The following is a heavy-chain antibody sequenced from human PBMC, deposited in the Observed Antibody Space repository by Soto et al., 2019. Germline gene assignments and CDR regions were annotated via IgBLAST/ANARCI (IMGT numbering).Heavy chain of an antibody. J-gene: IGHJ6*02. CDR3: ARDXDQSGSYLLYYYYGMDV. D-gene: IGHD1-26*01. CDR1: GYTFTSYG. CDR2: ISAYNGNT. Sequence: ASVKVSCKASGYTFTSYGISWVRQAPGQGLEWMGWISAYNGNTNYAQKLQGRVTMTTDTSTSTAYMGLRSLRSDDTAVYYCARDXDQSGSYLLYYYYGMDVWGQGTTVTVSS. V-gene: IGHV1-18*04.